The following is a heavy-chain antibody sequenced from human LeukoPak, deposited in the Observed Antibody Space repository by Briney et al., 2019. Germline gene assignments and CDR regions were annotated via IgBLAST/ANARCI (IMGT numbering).Heavy chain of an antibody. J-gene: IGHJ4*02. Sequence: GGSLRLSCAASGFTFDDYAMHWVRQAPGKGLEWVSGISWNSGSIGYADSVKGRFTISRDNAKNSLYLQMNSLRAEDMALYYCAKDSTSAGGYFDYWGQGTLVTVSS. V-gene: IGHV3-9*03. CDR2: ISWNSGSI. CDR3: AKDSTSAGGYFDY. D-gene: IGHD5/OR15-5a*01. CDR1: GFTFDDYA.